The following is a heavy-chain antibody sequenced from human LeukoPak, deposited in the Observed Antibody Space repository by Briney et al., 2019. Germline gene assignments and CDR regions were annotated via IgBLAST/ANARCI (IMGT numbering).Heavy chain of an antibody. CDR3: ASSQQSIAAAGSVAFDI. J-gene: IGHJ3*02. CDR2: ISAYNGNT. CDR1: GYTFTSYG. Sequence: ASVKVSCKASGYTFTSYGIGWVRQAPGQGLEWMGWISAYNGNTNYAQKLQGRVTMTTDTSTSTAYMELRSLRSDDTAVYYCASSQQSIAAAGSVAFDIWGQGTMVTVSS. D-gene: IGHD6-13*01. V-gene: IGHV1-18*01.